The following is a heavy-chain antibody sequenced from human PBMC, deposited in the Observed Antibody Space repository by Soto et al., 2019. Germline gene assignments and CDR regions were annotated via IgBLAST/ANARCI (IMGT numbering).Heavy chain of an antibody. CDR2: IYHSGST. CDR1: GGSISSGGYS. D-gene: IGHD3-3*01. CDR3: ARVSSDDFWSGLDYFDY. V-gene: IGHV4-30-2*01. Sequence: QLQLQESGSGLVKPSQTLSLTCAVSGGSISSGGYSWSWIRQPPGKGLEWIGYIYHSGSTYYNPSLKSRVTISVDRSKNQFSLKLSSVTAADTAVYYCARVSSDDFWSGLDYFDYWGQGTLVTVSS. J-gene: IGHJ4*02.